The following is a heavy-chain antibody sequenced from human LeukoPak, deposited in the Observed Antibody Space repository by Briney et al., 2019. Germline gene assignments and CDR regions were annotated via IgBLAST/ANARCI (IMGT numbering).Heavy chain of an antibody. CDR3: ARVTGDGSGSYYRWFDS. CDR2: ISGSGGST. V-gene: IGHV3-23*01. D-gene: IGHD3-10*01. J-gene: IGHJ5*01. CDR1: GFTFSSYA. Sequence: GGSLRLACAASGFTFSSYAMSWVRQAPGKGLEWVSAISGSGGSTYYADSVKGRFTISRDNSKNTLYLQMNSLRAEDTAVYYCARVTGDGSGSYYRWFDSWGQGTLVTVSS.